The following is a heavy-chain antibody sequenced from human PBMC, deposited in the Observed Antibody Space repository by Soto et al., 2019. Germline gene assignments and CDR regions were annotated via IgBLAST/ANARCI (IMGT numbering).Heavy chain of an antibody. V-gene: IGHV3-23*01. D-gene: IGHD6-13*01. CDR2: ISGSGGST. CDR1: GFTFSSYA. Sequence: GGSRRLSCAASGFTFSSYAMSWVRQAPGKGLEWVSAISGSGGSTYYADSVKGRFTISRDNSKNTLYLQMNSLRAEDTAVYYCAKDLLAAAGTNYYYYMDVWGKGTTVTVSS. CDR3: AKDLLAAAGTNYYYYMDV. J-gene: IGHJ6*03.